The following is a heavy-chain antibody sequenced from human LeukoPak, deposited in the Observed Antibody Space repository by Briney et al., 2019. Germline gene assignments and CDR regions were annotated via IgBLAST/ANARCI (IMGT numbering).Heavy chain of an antibody. Sequence: PSETLSLTCSVSGGSISRYYWGWIRQPRGNGLEWIGYIYNSGTTNYNPSLKSRVTMSVDTSQNQISLKLSSVTDADTAMYYCAGPPRPEMSGWYLYWGQGTLVTVSS. CDR3: AGPPRPEMSGWYLY. CDR1: GGSISRYY. D-gene: IGHD6-19*01. J-gene: IGHJ4*02. CDR2: IYNSGTT. V-gene: IGHV4-59*08.